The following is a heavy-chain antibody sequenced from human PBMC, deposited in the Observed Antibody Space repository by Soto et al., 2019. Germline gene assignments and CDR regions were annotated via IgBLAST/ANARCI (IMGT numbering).Heavy chain of an antibody. D-gene: IGHD1-26*01. CDR2: ISGRGGST. CDR1: GVTFSSYA. Sequence: GGSLRHSCAASGVTFSSYAMSWVRQAPGKGLEWVSAISGRGGSTHYADSEKGRFTISRDNSQNTLYLQMNSLRAEDTAVYYCAKAWGIVGAFAFDIWGQGTIVTVSS. J-gene: IGHJ3*02. CDR3: AKAWGIVGAFAFDI. V-gene: IGHV3-23*01.